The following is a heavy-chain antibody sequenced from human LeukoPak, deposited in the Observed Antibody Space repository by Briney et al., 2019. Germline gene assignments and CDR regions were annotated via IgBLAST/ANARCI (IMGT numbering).Heavy chain of an antibody. CDR1: GGSISSSSYY. Sequence: PSETLSLTCTVSGGSISSSSYYWGWLRQPPGTGLEWIGSIYYSGSTYYNPSLKSRVTISVDTSKNQFSLKLSSVTAADTAVYYCASPYCSSTSCYRPRPYYYGMDVWGQGATVTVSS. D-gene: IGHD2-2*01. CDR3: ASPYCSSTSCYRPRPYYYGMDV. J-gene: IGHJ6*02. CDR2: IYYSGST. V-gene: IGHV4-39*01.